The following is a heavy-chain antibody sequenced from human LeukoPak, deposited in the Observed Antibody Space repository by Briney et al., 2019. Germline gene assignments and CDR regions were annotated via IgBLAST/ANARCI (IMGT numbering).Heavy chain of an antibody. CDR2: IYYSGST. D-gene: IGHD1-26*01. Sequence: SEALSLTCTVSGGSINSYYWSGIRQPPGKGLEWIAYIYYSGSTSYNPSLKSRVTISVDTSKNQFSLKLNSVTAADTAMYYCARLFHPALSGNYPFDYWGQGTLVTVSS. J-gene: IGHJ4*02. CDR1: GGSINSYY. CDR3: ARLFHPALSGNYPFDY. V-gene: IGHV4-59*01.